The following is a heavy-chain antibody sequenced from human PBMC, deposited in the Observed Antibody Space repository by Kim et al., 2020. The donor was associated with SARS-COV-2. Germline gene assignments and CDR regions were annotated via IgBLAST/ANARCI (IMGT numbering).Heavy chain of an antibody. CDR1: GYTFTSYG. Sequence: ASVKVSCKASGYTFTSYGISWVRQAPGQGLEWMGWISAYNGNTNYAQKLQGRVTMTTDTSTSTAYMELRSLRSDDTAVYYCARVQFSSSWNYYYYYGMDVWGQGTTVTVSS. CDR2: ISAYNGNT. CDR3: ARVQFSSSWNYYYYYGMDV. D-gene: IGHD6-13*01. V-gene: IGHV1-18*04. J-gene: IGHJ6*02.